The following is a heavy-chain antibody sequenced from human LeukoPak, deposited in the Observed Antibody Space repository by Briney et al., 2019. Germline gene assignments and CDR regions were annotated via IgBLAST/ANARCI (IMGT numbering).Heavy chain of an antibody. J-gene: IGHJ4*02. V-gene: IGHV3-23*01. CDR2: ISGRGANT. D-gene: IGHD3-10*01. CDR3: AKGSNRLLWFGRPELIRFDY. Sequence: GGSLRLSCAASGFIFSHYGITWVRQAPGKGLEWVSGISGRGANTYYADSVKGRFTISRDNSKNTLCLQMNSLRAEDTAVYYCAKGSNRLLWFGRPELIRFDYWGQGTLVTVSS. CDR1: GFIFSHYG.